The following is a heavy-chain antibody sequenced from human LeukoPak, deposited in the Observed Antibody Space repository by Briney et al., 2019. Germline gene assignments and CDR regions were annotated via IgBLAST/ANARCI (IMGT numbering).Heavy chain of an antibody. D-gene: IGHD1-1*01. Sequence: GGSLRLSCAASGFTFSSYAMHWVRQAPGKGLEWVAVISYDGSNKYYADSVKGRFTISRDNSKNTLYLQVNSLRAEDTAVYYCARAPQLERTFDYWGQGTLVTVSS. CDR1: GFTFSSYA. J-gene: IGHJ4*02. CDR2: ISYDGSNK. V-gene: IGHV3-30*04. CDR3: ARAPQLERTFDY.